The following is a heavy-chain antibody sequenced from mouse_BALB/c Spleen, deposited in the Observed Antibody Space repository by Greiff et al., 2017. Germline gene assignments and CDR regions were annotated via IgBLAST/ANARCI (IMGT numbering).Heavy chain of an antibody. D-gene: IGHD3-1*01. V-gene: IGHV2-2*02. CDR3: AREAPAWFAY. Sequence: QVQLQQSGPGLVQPSQSLSITCTVSGFSLTSYGVHWVRQSPGKGLEWLGVIWSGGSTDYNAAFISRLSISKDNSKSQVFFKMNSLQANDTAIYYCAREAPAWFAYWGQGTLVTVSA. CDR1: GFSLTSYG. CDR2: IWSGGST. J-gene: IGHJ3*01.